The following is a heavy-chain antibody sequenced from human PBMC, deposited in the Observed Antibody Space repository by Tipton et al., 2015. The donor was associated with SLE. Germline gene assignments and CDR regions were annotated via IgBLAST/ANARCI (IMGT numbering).Heavy chain of an antibody. J-gene: IGHJ4*02. V-gene: IGHV4-59*01. CDR3: ARGYSSSWQQYYFDY. D-gene: IGHD6-13*01. CDR2: VVYGGST. CDR1: GGSMSGYY. Sequence: TLSLTCSVSGGSMSGYYWNWIRQPPGKGLEWIGFVVYGGSTDYNPSLKSRVTISIDTSKNQFSLELTSVTSTDTAVYYCARGYSSSWQQYYFDYWGQGAPVTVSS.